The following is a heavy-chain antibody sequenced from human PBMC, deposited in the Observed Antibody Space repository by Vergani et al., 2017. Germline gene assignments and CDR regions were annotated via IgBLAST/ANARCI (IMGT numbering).Heavy chain of an antibody. CDR1: GFTFNHYA. CDR2: TRNKARGYST. CDR3: ARTLKFLDMDV. D-gene: IGHD3-3*01. V-gene: IGHV3-72*01. Sequence: EVQLLESGGGLVQPGGSLRLSCAASGFTFNHYAMTWVRQAPGKGLEWVARTRNKARGYSTDYAASVRGRFIVSRDASGKSVSLQMTRLRIDDTAVYFCARTLKFLDMDVWGKGTTVTVSS. J-gene: IGHJ6*04.